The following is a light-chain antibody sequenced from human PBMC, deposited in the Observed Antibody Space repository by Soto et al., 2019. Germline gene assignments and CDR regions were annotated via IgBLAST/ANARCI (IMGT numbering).Light chain of an antibody. J-gene: IGKJ1*01. Sequence: IQMTQSPSTLSASVGDRVSITCRASQSISGWLAWYQQKPGKAPKLLIYDASSLKTGVPSRFSGSGSGTEFTLTISNLQPDDFATYYCQQYDSYSSGPFGQGTKVDIK. V-gene: IGKV1-5*01. CDR1: QSISGW. CDR2: DAS. CDR3: QQYDSYSSGP.